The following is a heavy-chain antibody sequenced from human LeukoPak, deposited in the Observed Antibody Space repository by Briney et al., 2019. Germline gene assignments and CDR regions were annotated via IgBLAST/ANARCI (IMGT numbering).Heavy chain of an antibody. V-gene: IGHV3-53*01. J-gene: IGHJ3*02. Sequence: GGSLRLSCAASGFTVSSNYMSWVRQAPGKGLEWVSVIYSGGSTYYADSVKGRFTISRDSSKNTLYLQMNSLRAEDTAVYYCAKDVRITMVRGVLDIWGQGTMVTVSS. D-gene: IGHD3-10*01. CDR3: AKDVRITMVRGVLDI. CDR2: IYSGGST. CDR1: GFTVSSNY.